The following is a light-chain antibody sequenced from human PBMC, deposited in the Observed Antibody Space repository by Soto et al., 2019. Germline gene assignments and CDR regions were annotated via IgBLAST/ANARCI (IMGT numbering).Light chain of an antibody. V-gene: IGKV4-1*01. CDR1: QSVLYSSDNKNY. CDR3: QQYYNTPFT. Sequence: DIVMTQSPDSLAVSLGERVTINCQSSQSVLYSSDNKNYLAWYQQKPRQPPKLLIYWASTRESGVPDRFSGSGSGTDFTLTISSLQAEDVAVYYCQQYYNTPFTFGPGTKVEIK. CDR2: WAS. J-gene: IGKJ3*01.